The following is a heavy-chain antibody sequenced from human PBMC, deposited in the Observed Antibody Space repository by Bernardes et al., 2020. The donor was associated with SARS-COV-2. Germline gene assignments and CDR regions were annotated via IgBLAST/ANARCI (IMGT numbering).Heavy chain of an antibody. CDR2: ISYDGNDK. Sequence: GGSLRLSCAASGFTFSRSAMHWVRQAPGKGLEWVAVISYDGNDKYYADSVKGRFTVSRDNSQNTLYVQLNSLRAEDTAVYYCAKDLGYCSSTSCYFGGNSFDYWGQGTLVTVSS. J-gene: IGHJ4*02. CDR1: GFTFSRSA. D-gene: IGHD2-2*01. V-gene: IGHV3-30-3*01. CDR3: AKDLGYCSSTSCYFGGNSFDY.